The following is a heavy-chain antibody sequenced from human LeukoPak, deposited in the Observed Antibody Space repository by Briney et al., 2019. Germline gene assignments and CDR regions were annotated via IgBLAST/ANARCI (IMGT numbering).Heavy chain of an antibody. CDR3: ARSLAPASIVVVPAADIDY. Sequence: GGSLRLSCAASGFTFSSYWMHWVRQAPGKGLVWVSRINRDGSSTSYADSVKGRFTISRDNAKNTLYLQMNSLRAEDTAVYYCARSLAPASIVVVPAADIDYWGQGTLVTVSS. CDR2: INRDGSST. V-gene: IGHV3-74*01. J-gene: IGHJ4*02. CDR1: GFTFSSYW. D-gene: IGHD2-2*01.